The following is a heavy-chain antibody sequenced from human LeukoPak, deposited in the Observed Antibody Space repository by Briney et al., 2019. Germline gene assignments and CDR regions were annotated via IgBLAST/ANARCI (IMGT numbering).Heavy chain of an antibody. CDR1: GYTFTSYA. V-gene: IGHV1-3*01. CDR2: INAGNGNT. CDR3: AVEVLLKARGAFDI. J-gene: IGHJ3*02. D-gene: IGHD3-10*01. Sequence: GASVKVSCKASGYTFTSYAMHWVRQAPGQRLEWMGWINAGNGNTKYSQKFQGRVTITRDTCASTAYMELSSLRSEDTAVYYCAVEVLLKARGAFDIWGQGTMVTVSS.